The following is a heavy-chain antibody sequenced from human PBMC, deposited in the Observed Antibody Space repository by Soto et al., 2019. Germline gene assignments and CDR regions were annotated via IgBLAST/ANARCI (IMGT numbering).Heavy chain of an antibody. CDR1: GGTFSSYT. D-gene: IGHD6-13*01. CDR3: ARGPLGVAAAGIDY. CDR2: IIPILGIA. Sequence: GASVKVSCKASGGTFSSYTISWVRQAPGQGLEWMGRIIPILGIANYAQKFQGRVTITADKSTSTAYMELSSLRSEDTAVYYCARGPLGVAAAGIDYWGQGTLVTVSS. J-gene: IGHJ4*02. V-gene: IGHV1-69*02.